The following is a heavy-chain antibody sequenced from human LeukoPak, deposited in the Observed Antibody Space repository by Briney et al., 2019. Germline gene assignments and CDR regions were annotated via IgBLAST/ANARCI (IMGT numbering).Heavy chain of an antibody. CDR2: ISGSGGST. CDR3: AKIEAEGDYFDY. D-gene: IGHD3-16*01. Sequence: GGSLRLSCAASGFTFDDYGMSRVRQAPGKGLEWVSAISGSGGSTYYADSVKGRFTISRDNSKNTLYLQMNSLRAEDTAVYYCAKIEAEGDYFDYWGQGTLVTVSS. J-gene: IGHJ4*02. V-gene: IGHV3-23*01. CDR1: GFTFDDYG.